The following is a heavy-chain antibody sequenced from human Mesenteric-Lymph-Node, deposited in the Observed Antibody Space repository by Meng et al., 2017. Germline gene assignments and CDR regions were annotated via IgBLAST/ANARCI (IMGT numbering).Heavy chain of an antibody. V-gene: IGHV3-30*04. D-gene: IGHD6-19*01. J-gene: IGHJ4*02. CDR2: ISYDGSNK. CDR3: ASGGPTNKQWLAHQNDY. Sequence: GESLKISCAASGFTFSSYAMHWVRQAPGKGLEWVAVISYDGSNKYYADSVKGRFTISRDNSKNTLYLQMNSLRAEDTAVYYCASGGPTNKQWLAHQNDYWGQGTLVTVSS. CDR1: GFTFSSYA.